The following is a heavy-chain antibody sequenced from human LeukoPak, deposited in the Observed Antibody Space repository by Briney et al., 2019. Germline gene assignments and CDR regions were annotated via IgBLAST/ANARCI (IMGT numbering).Heavy chain of an antibody. V-gene: IGHV3-30*18. CDR1: GFTFSSYG. J-gene: IGHJ6*03. Sequence: PGGSLRLSCAASGFTFSSYGMHWVRQAPGKGLEWVAVISYDGSNKYYADSVKGRFTISRDNSKNTLYLQMNSLRAEDTAVYYCAKELVVPAAMYYYYYMDVWGKGTTVTVSS. CDR2: ISYDGSNK. CDR3: AKELVVPAAMYYYYYMDV. D-gene: IGHD2-2*01.